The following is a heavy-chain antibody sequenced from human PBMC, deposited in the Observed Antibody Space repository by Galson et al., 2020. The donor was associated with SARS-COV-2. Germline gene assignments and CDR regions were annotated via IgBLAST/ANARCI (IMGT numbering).Heavy chain of an antibody. CDR3: ARIPWVGAITYYYYCGMDV. CDR2: NEWDDDK. Sequence: SGPTLEKPTQTLTLTCTFSEFSLSTSGIRVTWIRQPPGQALESLALNEWDDDKYYSTSLKTRLTISKDTSKNQVVLTMTNMDPVDTAAYYCARIPWVGAITYYYYCGMDVWGQGTTVTVS. V-gene: IGHV2-70*01. D-gene: IGHD1-26*01. J-gene: IGHJ6*02. CDR1: EFSLSTSGIR.